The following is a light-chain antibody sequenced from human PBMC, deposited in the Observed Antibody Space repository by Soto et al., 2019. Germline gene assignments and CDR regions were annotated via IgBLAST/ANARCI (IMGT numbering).Light chain of an antibody. CDR2: AAS. J-gene: IGKJ4*01. CDR1: QGISSY. Sequence: DVQLTQSPSFVSASVGDRXTGTFRASQGISSYLSWYQQKPGKAPKILIYAASTLQTGVPSRFSGSGSGTDFTLTISSLQPEDFATYYCQQLNSYPLTFGGGTKVDIK. CDR3: QQLNSYPLT. V-gene: IGKV1-9*01.